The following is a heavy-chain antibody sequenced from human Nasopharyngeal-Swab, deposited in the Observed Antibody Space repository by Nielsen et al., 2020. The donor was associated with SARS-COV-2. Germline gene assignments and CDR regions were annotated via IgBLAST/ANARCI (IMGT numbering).Heavy chain of an antibody. CDR1: GFSFSTYG. V-gene: IGHV3-33*06. CDR2: IWYDGSNK. J-gene: IGHJ4*02. CDR3: AKDLRGPYFF. D-gene: IGHD2/OR15-2a*01. Sequence: GGSLRLSCAASGFSFSTYGMHWVRQSPVKGLEWLTNIWYDGSNKYYADSVKGRFTISRDNSKNTLSLQMNGLGAEDTAVYYCAKDLRGPYFFWGQGTLVTVSS.